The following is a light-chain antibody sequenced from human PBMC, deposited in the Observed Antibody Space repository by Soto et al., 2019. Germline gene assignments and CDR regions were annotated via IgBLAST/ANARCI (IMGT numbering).Light chain of an antibody. CDR2: GNS. V-gene: IGLV1-40*01. J-gene: IGLJ1*01. Sequence: QPVLTQPPSVSGAPGQRVTISCAGSSSNIGAGYYVHWYQQLPGTAPKLLIYGNSNRPSGVPDRFSGSKSGTSASLAITGLQAEDEADYYCQSYDSSLSGYVFGTGTNVTVL. CDR3: QSYDSSLSGYV. CDR1: SSNIGAGYY.